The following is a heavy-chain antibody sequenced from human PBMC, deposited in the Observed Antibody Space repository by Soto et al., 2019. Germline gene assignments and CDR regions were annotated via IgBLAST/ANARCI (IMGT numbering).Heavy chain of an antibody. V-gene: IGHV3-66*01. D-gene: IGHD2-15*01. CDR2: IYSGGST. Sequence: GGSLRLSCAASGFTVSSNYMSWVRQAPGKGLEWVSVIYSGGSTYYADSVKGRFTISRDNSKNTLYLQMNSLRAEDTAVYYCAREGCSGGSCYLYDYWGQGTLVTVSS. J-gene: IGHJ4*02. CDR3: AREGCSGGSCYLYDY. CDR1: GFTVSSNY.